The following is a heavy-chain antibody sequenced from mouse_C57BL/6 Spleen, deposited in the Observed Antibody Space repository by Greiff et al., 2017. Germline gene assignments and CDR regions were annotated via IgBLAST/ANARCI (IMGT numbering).Heavy chain of an antibody. D-gene: IGHD1-1*01. CDR1: GYAFSSSW. Sequence: QVQLQQSGPVLVKPGASVKISCKASGYAFSSSWMNWVKQRPGKGLEWIGRIYPGDGDTNYNGKFKGKATLTADKSSSTAYMQLSSLTSEDSAVYFGASPDYYGSSYAMDYWGQGTSVTVSS. CDR3: ASPDYYGSSYAMDY. V-gene: IGHV1-82*01. CDR2: IYPGDGDT. J-gene: IGHJ4*01.